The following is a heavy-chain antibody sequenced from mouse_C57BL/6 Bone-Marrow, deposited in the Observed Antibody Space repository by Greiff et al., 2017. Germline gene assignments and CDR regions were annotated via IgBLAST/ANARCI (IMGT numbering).Heavy chain of an antibody. Sequence: LQESGAELVRPGASVTLSCKASGYTFTDYEMHWVKQTPVHGLEWIGAIDPETGGTAYNQKFKGKAILTADKSSSTAYMELRSLTSEDSAVYYCTTGGYGNYVYWYFDVWGTGTTVTVSS. V-gene: IGHV1-15*01. CDR2: IDPETGGT. J-gene: IGHJ1*03. D-gene: IGHD2-1*01. CDR3: TTGGYGNYVYWYFDV. CDR1: GYTFTDYE.